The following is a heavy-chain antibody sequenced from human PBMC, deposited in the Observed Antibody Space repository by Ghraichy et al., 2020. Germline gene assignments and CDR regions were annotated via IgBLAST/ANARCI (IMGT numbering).Heavy chain of an antibody. CDR2: ISGSGGST. CDR1: GFTFSSYA. CDR3: ATESREWELPLRYFDY. J-gene: IGHJ4*02. D-gene: IGHD1-26*01. Sequence: GGSLRLSCAASGFTFSSYAMSWVRQAPGKGLEWVSAISGSGGSTYYADSVKGRFTISRDNSKNTLYLQMNSLRAEDTAVYYCATESREWELPLRYFDYWGQGTLVTVSS. V-gene: IGHV3-23*01.